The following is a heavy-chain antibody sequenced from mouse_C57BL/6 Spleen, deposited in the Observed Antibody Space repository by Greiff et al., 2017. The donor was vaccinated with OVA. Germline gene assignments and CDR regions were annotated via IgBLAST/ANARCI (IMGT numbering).Heavy chain of an antibody. CDR1: GYAFTNYL. J-gene: IGHJ1*03. CDR3: ARRALEGSFDV. Sequence: VQLQQPGAELVKPGASVKVSCKASGYAFTNYLIEWVKQRPGQGLEWIGVINPGSGGTNYNEKFKGKATLTADKSSSTAYMQLSSLTSEDSAVYFCARRALEGSFDVWGTGTTVTVSS. CDR2: INPGSGGT. D-gene: IGHD3-3*01. V-gene: IGHV1-54*01.